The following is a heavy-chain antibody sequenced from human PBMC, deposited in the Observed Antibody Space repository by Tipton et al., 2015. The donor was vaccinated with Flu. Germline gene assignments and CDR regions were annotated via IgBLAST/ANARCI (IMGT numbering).Heavy chain of an antibody. V-gene: IGHV4-39*07. CDR2: IYYSGST. D-gene: IGHD3-10*01. Sequence: TLSLTCTVSGGSISSSSYYWGWIRQPPGKGLEWIGSIYYSGSTYYNPSLKSRVTISVDTSKNQFSLSLKSVTAADTAVYFCARFGSGTFETHWGQGTLVTVSS. CDR1: GGSISSSSYY. CDR3: ARFGSGTFETH. J-gene: IGHJ4*02.